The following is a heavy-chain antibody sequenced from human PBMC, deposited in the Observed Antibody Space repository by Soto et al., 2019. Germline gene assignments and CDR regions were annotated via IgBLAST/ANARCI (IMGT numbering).Heavy chain of an antibody. CDR1: GFTFGSYG. CDR3: ARDGGIAAIHYYYYGMDV. V-gene: IGHV3-33*01. Sequence: PGGSLRLACAASGFTFGSYGMHWVRQAPGKRLEWVAVIWYDGSNKNYADSVKGRFTIARDTSKNTLYLQMNSLTAEDPAVYYCARDGGIAAIHYYYYGMDVWGQGTTVTVSS. J-gene: IGHJ6*02. D-gene: IGHD6-13*01. CDR2: IWYDGSNK.